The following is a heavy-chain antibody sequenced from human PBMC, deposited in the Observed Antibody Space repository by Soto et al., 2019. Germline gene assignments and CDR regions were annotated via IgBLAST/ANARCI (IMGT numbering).Heavy chain of an antibody. J-gene: IGHJ4*02. CDR2: IAVGSGNT. Sequence: GASVKVSCKASGFTFTSSAVQWVRQARGQRLEWIGWIAVGSGNTNYAQKFQERVTITRDMSTSTAYMELSSLRSEDTAVYYCAADQDSSGYYGSSRKFDYWGLGTLVTVSS. V-gene: IGHV1-58*01. D-gene: IGHD3-22*01. CDR3: AADQDSSGYYGSSRKFDY. CDR1: GFTFTSSA.